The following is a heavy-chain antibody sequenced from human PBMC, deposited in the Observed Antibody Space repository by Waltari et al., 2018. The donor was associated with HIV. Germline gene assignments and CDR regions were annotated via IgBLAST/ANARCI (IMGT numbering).Heavy chain of an antibody. J-gene: IGHJ5*02. CDR1: GFIFNSYS. D-gene: IGHD6-6*01. CDR3: ARDSRGSTWSLNWFDP. V-gene: IGHV3-21*02. Sequence: EVQLVESGGGPVKPGESLRLSCVTSGFIFNSYSMNWVRQVPGKGPEWFSSISSSGNFKHYADSVKGRFTISRDNAENSLYLQMNGLRAEDTAIYYCARDSRGSTWSLNWFDPWGQGTLVTVSS. CDR2: ISSSGNFK.